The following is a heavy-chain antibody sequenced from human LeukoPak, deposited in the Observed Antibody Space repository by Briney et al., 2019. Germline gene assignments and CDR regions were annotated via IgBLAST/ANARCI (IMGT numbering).Heavy chain of an antibody. D-gene: IGHD1-26*01. Sequence: GGSLRLSCAASGFTVSSNYMSWVRQAPGKGLEWVSVIYSGGSTYYADSVKGRFTISRDNSKNTLYLQMNSLRAEDTAVYYCARGLRGAGTLIDYWGQGTLVTVSS. CDR1: GFTVSSNY. V-gene: IGHV3-53*05. CDR2: IYSGGST. J-gene: IGHJ4*02. CDR3: ARGLRGAGTLIDY.